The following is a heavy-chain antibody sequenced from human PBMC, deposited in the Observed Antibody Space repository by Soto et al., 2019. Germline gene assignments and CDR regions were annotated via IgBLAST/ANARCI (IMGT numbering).Heavy chain of an antibody. J-gene: IGHJ3*02. Sequence: SETLSLTCAVSGGSISSGGYSWSWIRQPPGKGLEWIGYIYHSGSTYYNPSLESRVTISVDRSKNQFSLKLSSVTAADTAVYYCARVRGYNWNDVGAFDIWGQGTMVTVSS. CDR2: IYHSGST. CDR1: GGSISSGGYS. D-gene: IGHD1-20*01. V-gene: IGHV4-30-2*01. CDR3: ARVRGYNWNDVGAFDI.